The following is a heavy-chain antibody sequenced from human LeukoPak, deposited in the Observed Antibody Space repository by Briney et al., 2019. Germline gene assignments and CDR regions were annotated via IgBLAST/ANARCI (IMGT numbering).Heavy chain of an antibody. Sequence: SETLSLTCTVSGGSISSYYWSWIRQPPGKGLEWIGYIYYSGSTNYNPSLKSRVTISVDTSKNQFSLKLSSVTAADTAVYYCAGTYCSSTSCYMDVWGKGTTVTVSS. CDR3: AGTYCSSTSCYMDV. CDR1: GGSISSYY. J-gene: IGHJ6*04. V-gene: IGHV4-59*01. CDR2: IYYSGST. D-gene: IGHD2-2*01.